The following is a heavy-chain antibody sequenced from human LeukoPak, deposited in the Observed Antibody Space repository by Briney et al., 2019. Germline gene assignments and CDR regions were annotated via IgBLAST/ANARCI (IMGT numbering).Heavy chain of an antibody. J-gene: IGHJ5*02. D-gene: IGHD2-2*01. CDR3: ARRLTQYDCFDP. CDR1: GDSVSSNSVT. Sequence: SQTLSLTCAISGDSVSSNSVTWNWIRQSPSRGLDWMRRTYYRSTWYNDYAVSVRGRITVNPDTSKNQFSLHPNSVTPEDTAVYYCARRLTQYDCFDPWGQGILVTVSS. CDR2: TYYRSTWYN. V-gene: IGHV6-1*01.